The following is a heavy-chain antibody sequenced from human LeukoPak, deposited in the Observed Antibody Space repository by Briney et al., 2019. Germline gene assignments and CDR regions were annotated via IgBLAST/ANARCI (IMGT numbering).Heavy chain of an antibody. CDR1: GCSISSYY. J-gene: IGHJ4*02. V-gene: IGHV4-59*01. CDR2: IYYSGST. Sequence: SETLSLTCTVSGCSISSYYWSWIRQPPGKGLEWIGYIYYSGSTNYNPSLKSRVTISVDTSKNQISLKLSSVTAADTVVYYCAREGSDSSGYYYLHYWGQETLVTVSS. CDR3: AREGSDSSGYYYLHY. D-gene: IGHD3-22*01.